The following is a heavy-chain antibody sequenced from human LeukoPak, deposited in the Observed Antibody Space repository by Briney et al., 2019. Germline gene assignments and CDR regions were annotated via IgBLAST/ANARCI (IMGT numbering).Heavy chain of an antibody. CDR3: AKFRVVVPAHPYFDY. CDR1: GFTFSSYA. J-gene: IGHJ4*02. CDR2: ISGSGGST. V-gene: IGHV3-23*01. Sequence: TGGSLRLSCAASGFTFSSYAMSWVRQAPGKGLEWVSAISGSGGSTYYADSVKGRFTISRDNSKNTLYLQMNSLRAEDTAVYYCAKFRVVVPAHPYFDYWGQGTLVTVSS. D-gene: IGHD2-2*01.